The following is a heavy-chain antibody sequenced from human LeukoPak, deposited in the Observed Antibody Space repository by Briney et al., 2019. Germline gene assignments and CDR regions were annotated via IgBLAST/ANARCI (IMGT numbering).Heavy chain of an antibody. Sequence: GGSLRLSCAASGFTFNNYAMSWVRQAPGQGLEWVSTISASAGSIFYADSVKGRFIISRDNSKNTLYLQMNSLRAEDTAVYYCAKGKQYYDSSGYDYWGQGTLVTVSS. D-gene: IGHD3-22*01. J-gene: IGHJ4*02. CDR2: ISASAGSI. V-gene: IGHV3-23*01. CDR3: AKGKQYYDSSGYDY. CDR1: GFTFNNYA.